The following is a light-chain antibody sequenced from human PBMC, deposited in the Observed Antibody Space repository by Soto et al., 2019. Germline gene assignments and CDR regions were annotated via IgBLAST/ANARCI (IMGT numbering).Light chain of an antibody. CDR1: QSVSSY. V-gene: IGKV3-11*01. Sequence: EIVLTQSPATLSLSPGERATLSCRASQSVSSYLAWYQQKPGQAPRLLIYDASNRATGIPARFSGSGSSTDFTLTISSLEAEDFAVYYCKQRSTLPPHTFGGRKTVHIK. CDR2: DAS. J-gene: IGKJ4*01. CDR3: KQRSTLPPHT.